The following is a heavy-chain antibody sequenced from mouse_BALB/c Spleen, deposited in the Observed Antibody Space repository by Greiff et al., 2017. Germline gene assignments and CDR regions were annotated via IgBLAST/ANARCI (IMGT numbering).Heavy chain of an antibody. J-gene: IGHJ3*01. CDR3: ARDYGNYGWFAY. V-gene: IGHV1-9*01. CDR1: GYTFSSYW. Sequence: QVQLKESGAELMKPGASVKISCKATGYTFSSYWIEWVKQRPGHGLEWIGEILPGSGSTNYNEKFKGKATFTADTSSNTAYMQLSSLTSEDSAVYYCARDYGNYGWFAYWGQGTLVTVSA. D-gene: IGHD2-1*01. CDR2: ILPGSGST.